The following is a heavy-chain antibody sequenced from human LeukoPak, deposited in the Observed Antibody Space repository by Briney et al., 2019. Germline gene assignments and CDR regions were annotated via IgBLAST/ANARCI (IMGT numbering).Heavy chain of an antibody. V-gene: IGHV3-30*18. D-gene: IGHD1-26*01. J-gene: IGHJ4*02. Sequence: GGSLRLSCAASGFTFSSYGMHWVRQAPGKGLEGGAVISYDGSNKYYADSVRGRFTISRDNSKNKLYLQMNSLRAEDTAVYYCAKEVGRYHFDYWGQGTLVTVSS. CDR3: AKEVGRYHFDY. CDR1: GFTFSSYG. CDR2: ISYDGSNK.